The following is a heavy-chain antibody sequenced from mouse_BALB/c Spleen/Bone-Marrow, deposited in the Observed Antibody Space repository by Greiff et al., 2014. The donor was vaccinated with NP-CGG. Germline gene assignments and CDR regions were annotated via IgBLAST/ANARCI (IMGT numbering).Heavy chain of an antibody. J-gene: IGHJ4*01. V-gene: IGHV5-12-1*01. CDR2: ISHGGGTT. D-gene: IGHD2-3*01. Sequence: EVQGVESGGGLVKPGGSLKLSCAASGFAFSSYDMSWVRQTPGKRLEWVAYISHGGGTTYYSDTVKGRFTISRDNAKNTLYLQMSSLKSEDTAIYYCTRHGGYYPYYYAMDYWGQGTSVAVSS. CDR3: TRHGGYYPYYYAMDY. CDR1: GFAFSSYD.